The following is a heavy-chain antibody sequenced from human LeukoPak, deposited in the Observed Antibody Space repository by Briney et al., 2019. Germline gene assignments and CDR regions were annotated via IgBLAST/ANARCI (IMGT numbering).Heavy chain of an antibody. V-gene: IGHV3-48*01. CDR1: GFNYNKFG. CDR2: INVKSDRT. Sequence: PGGSLRLSCAASGFNYNKFGMNWVRQAPGKGLEWVSYINVKSDRTYYADSVKGRFTISRDNAMNSLYLQMNSLRAEDTAVYYCARDNWDDDGTPGRDYWGQGTLVTVS. D-gene: IGHD1-1*01. J-gene: IGHJ4*02. CDR3: ARDNWDDDGTPGRDY.